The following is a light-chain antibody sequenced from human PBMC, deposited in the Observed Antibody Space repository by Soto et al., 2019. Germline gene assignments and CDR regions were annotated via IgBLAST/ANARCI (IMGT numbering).Light chain of an antibody. CDR1: SSDVGSYNL. V-gene: IGLV2-23*01. CDR3: CSFERSITLV. CDR2: EGS. J-gene: IGLJ2*01. Sequence: QSALTQPASVSGSAGLSITISCTGASSDVGSYNLVSWYQQLPGEAPKLMIYEGSKRPSGVSNRFSGSKSGNTASLTISGLQAEDVADYYCCSFERSITLVFGGGTKVTV.